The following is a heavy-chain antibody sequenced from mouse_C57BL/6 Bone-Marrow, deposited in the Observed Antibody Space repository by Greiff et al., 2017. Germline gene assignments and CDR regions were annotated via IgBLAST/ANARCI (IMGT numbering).Heavy chain of an antibody. CDR2: IYPGSGST. J-gene: IGHJ3*01. V-gene: IGHV1-55*01. CDR3: ARDGTGWAWCAY. CDR1: GYTFTSYW. D-gene: IGHD4-1*01. Sequence: VKLPQSGAELARPGASVKLSCKASGYTFTSYWISWVKQRPGQGLVWIGDIYPGSGSTNYNETFKSKATLTVDTSSSTADMQHSSLTSEDSAVYYCARDGTGWAWCAYWGQGTLVTVSA.